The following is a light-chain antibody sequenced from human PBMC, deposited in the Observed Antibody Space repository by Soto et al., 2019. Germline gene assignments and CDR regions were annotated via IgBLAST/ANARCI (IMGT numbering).Light chain of an antibody. CDR2: DAS. CDR3: QQRKHWPPLT. V-gene: IGKV3-11*01. J-gene: IGKJ5*01. CDR1: HNVDIY. Sequence: EVVLTQSPATLSLSPGETATLSCRASHNVDIYLAWYQQKPGQAPRLLIYDASNRATGIPARFSGSGSGTDFTLTISSLESEESAVYYCQQRKHWPPLTFGQGTRLE.